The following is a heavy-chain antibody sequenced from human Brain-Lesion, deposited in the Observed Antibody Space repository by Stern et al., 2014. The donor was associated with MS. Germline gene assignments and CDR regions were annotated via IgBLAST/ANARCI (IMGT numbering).Heavy chain of an antibody. D-gene: IGHD1-26*01. CDR3: ATLSPGAGGNYYRHFDY. CDR1: GYTLTELS. Sequence: QVQLGQSGAEVKKPGASVKVSCKVSGYTLTELSMLWVRQAPRKGLEWMGGFDPEDGETIYAQKFQGRVTMTEDTSTDTAYMELSSLRSEDTAVYYCATLSPGAGGNYYRHFDYWGQGTLVTVSS. CDR2: FDPEDGET. V-gene: IGHV1-24*01. J-gene: IGHJ4*02.